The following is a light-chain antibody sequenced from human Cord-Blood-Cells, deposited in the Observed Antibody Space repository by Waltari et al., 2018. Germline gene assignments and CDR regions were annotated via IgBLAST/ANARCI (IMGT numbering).Light chain of an antibody. CDR3: CSYAGSSTWL. J-gene: IGLJ3*02. V-gene: IGLV2-23*01. Sequence: QSALTQPASVSGSPGQSITISCTGTRSAVGSYNLVSWYQHHPGKAPKRMIYEGSKRPSGVSNRFSGAKSGNTASLTISGLQAEDEADYYCCSYAGSSTWLFGGGTKLTVL. CDR1: RSAVGSYNL. CDR2: EGS.